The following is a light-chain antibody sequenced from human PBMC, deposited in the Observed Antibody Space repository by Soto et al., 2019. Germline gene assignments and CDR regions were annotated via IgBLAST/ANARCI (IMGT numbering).Light chain of an antibody. Sequence: QSALPQPASVSGSPGQSTTISCTGTSSDVGGYNYVSWYQQHPGKAPKLMIHNVSNRPSGVPNRFSGSKSGYTASLTISGLQAEDEADYYCSSFTSSSTLVFGGGTKLTVL. J-gene: IGLJ2*01. CDR2: NVS. CDR1: SSDVGGYNY. V-gene: IGLV2-14*01. CDR3: SSFTSSSTLV.